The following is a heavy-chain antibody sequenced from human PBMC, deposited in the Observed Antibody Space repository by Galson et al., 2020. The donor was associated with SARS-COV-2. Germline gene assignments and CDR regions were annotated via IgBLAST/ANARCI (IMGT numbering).Heavy chain of an antibody. J-gene: IGHJ6*02. V-gene: IGHV3-21*01. CDR3: VREPRALDV. Sequence: GGSLRLSCAASGFLFSSFSMNWVRQAPGKGLEWVSSISSRSSSIYYIESVKGRFTISRDNANKSLYLQMNSLRVEDTAVYYCVREPRALDVWGQGTTVTV. CDR2: ISSRSSSI. CDR1: GFLFSSFS.